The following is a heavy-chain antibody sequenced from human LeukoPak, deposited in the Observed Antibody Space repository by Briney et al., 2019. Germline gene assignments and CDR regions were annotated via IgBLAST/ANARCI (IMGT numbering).Heavy chain of an antibody. J-gene: IGHJ1*01. Sequence: GGSLRLSCAASGFTFSNYAMTWVRQAPGKGLEWVSGISGSGSSTYYADSVKGRFTLSRDYPKNTLYLQMNSLRAEDTALYYCAKKVVVGATSPYSDFQDWGQGTLVTVSS. CDR3: AKKVVVGATSPYSDFQD. V-gene: IGHV3-23*01. D-gene: IGHD1-26*01. CDR2: ISGSGSST. CDR1: GFTFSNYA.